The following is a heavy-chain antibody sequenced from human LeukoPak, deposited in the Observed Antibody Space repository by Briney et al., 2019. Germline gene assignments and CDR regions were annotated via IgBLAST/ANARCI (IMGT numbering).Heavy chain of an antibody. CDR2: ISGSGGST. CDR1: GFTFSSYA. Sequence: GGSLRLSCAASGFTFSSYAMSWVRQAPGKGLEWVSAISGSGGSTYYADSVKGRFTISRDNSKNTLYLQMNSLRAGDTAVYYCAKDRDIVVVTAPHYGMDVWGQGTTVTVSS. J-gene: IGHJ6*02. D-gene: IGHD2-21*02. V-gene: IGHV3-23*01. CDR3: AKDRDIVVVTAPHYGMDV.